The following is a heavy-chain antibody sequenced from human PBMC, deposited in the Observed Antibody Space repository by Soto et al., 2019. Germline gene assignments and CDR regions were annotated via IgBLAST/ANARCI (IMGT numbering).Heavy chain of an antibody. CDR2: IIPIFGTA. J-gene: IGHJ4*01. CDR1: GGTFSSYA. Sequence: SVKVSCKASGGTFSSYAISWVRQAPGQGLEWMGGIIPIFGTANYAQKFQGRVTITADESTSTAYMELSSLRSEDTAVYYCARSYTGERYDFWSGYAYYFDYWGQ. D-gene: IGHD3-3*01. V-gene: IGHV1-69*13. CDR3: ARSYTGERYDFWSGYAYYFDY.